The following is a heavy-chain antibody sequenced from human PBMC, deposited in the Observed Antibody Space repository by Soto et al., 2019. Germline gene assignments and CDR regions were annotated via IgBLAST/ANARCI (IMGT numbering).Heavy chain of an antibody. V-gene: IGHV4-31*03. D-gene: IGHD1-26*01. J-gene: IGHJ4*02. CDR2: IYYSGST. CDR1: GGSISSGGYY. Sequence: QVQLQESGPGLVKPSQTLSLTCTVSGGSISSGGYYWSWIRQHPGKGLEWIGYIYYSGSTYYNPSLKRRVTISVDTSKNQFSLQLSSVTAADTAVYYCAREGGIVGATAADYWGQGTLVTVSS. CDR3: AREGGIVGATAADY.